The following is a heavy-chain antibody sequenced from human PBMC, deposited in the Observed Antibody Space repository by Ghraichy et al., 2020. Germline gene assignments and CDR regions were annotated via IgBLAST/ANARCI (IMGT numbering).Heavy chain of an antibody. J-gene: IGHJ5*02. CDR3: VRNGGNHYGSWFDT. Sequence: SETPSLTCAVSGGSIIRNNWWSWVRQPPGKGLEWIGEIHHSGSTNYNPSLKSRVAISVDKSKNQFSLSLNSVTAADTAVYYCVRNGGNHYGSWFDTWGQGTLVTVSS. D-gene: IGHD3-10*01. V-gene: IGHV4-4*02. CDR1: GGSIIRNNW. CDR2: IHHSGST.